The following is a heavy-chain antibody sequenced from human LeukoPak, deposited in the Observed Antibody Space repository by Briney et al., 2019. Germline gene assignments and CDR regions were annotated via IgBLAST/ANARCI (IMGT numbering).Heavy chain of an antibody. CDR3: ARVNSGSYFDY. J-gene: IGHJ4*02. CDR2: IYYSGST. V-gene: IGHV4-59*01. Sequence: SETLSLTCTVSGVSISSYYWSWIRQPPGKGLEWIGYIYYSGSTNYNPSLKSRVTISVDTSKNQFSLKLSSVTAADTAVYYCARVNSGSYFDYWGQGTLVTVSS. D-gene: IGHD1-26*01. CDR1: GVSISSYY.